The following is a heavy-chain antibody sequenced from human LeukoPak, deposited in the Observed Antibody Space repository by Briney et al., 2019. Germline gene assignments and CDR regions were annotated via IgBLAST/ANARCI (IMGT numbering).Heavy chain of an antibody. CDR3: AREGPGIAVAGTVIYPY. Sequence: GASVKVSCKASGGTFSSYAISWVRQAPGQGLEWMGGIIPIFGTANYAQKFQGRVTITADESTSTAYMELSSLRSEDTAVYYCAREGPGIAVAGTVIYPYRGQGTLVTVFS. V-gene: IGHV1-69*13. D-gene: IGHD6-19*01. CDR2: IIPIFGTA. CDR1: GGTFSSYA. J-gene: IGHJ4*02.